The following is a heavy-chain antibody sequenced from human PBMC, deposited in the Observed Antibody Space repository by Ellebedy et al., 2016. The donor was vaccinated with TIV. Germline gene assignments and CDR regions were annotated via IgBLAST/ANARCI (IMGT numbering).Heavy chain of an antibody. V-gene: IGHV3-9*01. Sequence: SLKISXVSSGFNFDAYAMHWVRQAGGKGLEWVSSINWNSGHIDYADSVKGRFTISRDNAKKSLYLQMDSLRAEDTALYYCAKDRSSSGYSMYYFDSWGQGTPVTVSS. D-gene: IGHD3-22*01. J-gene: IGHJ4*02. CDR2: INWNSGHI. CDR1: GFNFDAYA. CDR3: AKDRSSSGYSMYYFDS.